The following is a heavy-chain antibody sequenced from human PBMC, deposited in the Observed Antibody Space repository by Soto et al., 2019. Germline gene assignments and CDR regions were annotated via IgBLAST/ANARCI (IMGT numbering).Heavy chain of an antibody. D-gene: IGHD3-16*01. CDR3: ARADPDASVGF. V-gene: IGHV4-59*11. J-gene: IGHJ4*02. CDR2: ISYSGGS. CDR1: GGSMSSHH. Sequence: SETLSLTCTVSGGSMSSHHWTGLRQPPGKGLEWIGYISYSGGSYYNPSLKSRVTISADTSRNQFSLRLTSVIAADTAVYFCARADPDASVGFWGQGTLVTFSS.